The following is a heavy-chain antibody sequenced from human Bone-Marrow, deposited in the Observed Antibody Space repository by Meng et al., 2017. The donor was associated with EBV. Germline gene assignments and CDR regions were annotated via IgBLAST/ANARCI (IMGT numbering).Heavy chain of an antibody. Sequence: QVQRQQWGAGLLKPSETLSLLCAVYGGSFSGYYWSWIRQPPGKGLEWIGEINHSGSTNYNPSLKSRVTISVDTSKNQFSLKLSSVTAADTAVYYCARGKRWVRNWFNPWGQGTLVTVFS. D-gene: IGHD4-23*01. J-gene: IGHJ5*02. CDR2: INHSGST. CDR1: GGSFSGYY. V-gene: IGHV4-34*01. CDR3: ARGKRWVRNWFNP.